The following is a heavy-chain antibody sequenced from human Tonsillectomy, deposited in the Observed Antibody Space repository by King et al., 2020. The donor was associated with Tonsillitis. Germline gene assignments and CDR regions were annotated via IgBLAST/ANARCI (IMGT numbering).Heavy chain of an antibody. Sequence: QLQESGPGLVKPSETLSLTCNVSGASISTYYWSWIRQPPGTGLEWIGYIYYHGTTNYNPSLNSRVTISVDTSKNQFSLKLSSVTAAGPAVYYCAARIAVAGALDYWGRGTLVTVSS. CDR3: AARIAVAGALDY. J-gene: IGHJ4*02. CDR1: GASISTYY. V-gene: IGHV4-59*01. D-gene: IGHD6-19*01. CDR2: IYYHGTT.